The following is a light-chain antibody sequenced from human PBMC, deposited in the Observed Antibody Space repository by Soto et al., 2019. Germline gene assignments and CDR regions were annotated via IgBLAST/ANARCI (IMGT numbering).Light chain of an antibody. CDR3: QQLDTYLP. Sequence: DIQMTQSPSSLSASVGDRVTIACQASQDITMYLNWYQQKPGKAPKLLIYDASNLQTGVPSRLSGSGSGTDFTLTIRSLKPEDIATYYCQQLDTYLPFGQGTRLEI. CDR2: DAS. CDR1: QDITMY. V-gene: IGKV1-33*01. J-gene: IGKJ5*01.